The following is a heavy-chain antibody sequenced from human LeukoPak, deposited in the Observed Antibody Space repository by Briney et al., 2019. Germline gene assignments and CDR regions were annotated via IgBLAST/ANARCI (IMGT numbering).Heavy chain of an antibody. J-gene: IGHJ4*02. CDR2: MNPNSGNT. V-gene: IGHV1-8*03. Sequence: GASVKVSCKASGYTFTSYDINWVRQATGQGLEWMGWMNPNSGNTGYAQKFQGRVTITRNTSISTAYMELSSLRSDDTGVYYCAKEVAVAAKDYWGQGTLVTISS. CDR3: AKEVAVAAKDY. D-gene: IGHD6-19*01. CDR1: GYTFTSYD.